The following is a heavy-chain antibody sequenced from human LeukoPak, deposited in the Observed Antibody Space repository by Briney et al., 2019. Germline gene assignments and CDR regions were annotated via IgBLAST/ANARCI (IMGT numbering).Heavy chain of an antibody. J-gene: IGHJ4*02. D-gene: IGHD3-22*01. CDR1: GYTLTELS. CDR3: ATRDSGGGMGYYDSSGYYC. V-gene: IGHV1-24*01. Sequence: ASVKVSCKVSGYTLTELSMHWVRQAPGKGFEWMGGFDPEDGETIYAQKFQGRVTMTEDTSTDTAYMELSSLRSEDTAVYYCATRDSGGGMGYYDSSGYYCWGQGTLVTVSS. CDR2: FDPEDGET.